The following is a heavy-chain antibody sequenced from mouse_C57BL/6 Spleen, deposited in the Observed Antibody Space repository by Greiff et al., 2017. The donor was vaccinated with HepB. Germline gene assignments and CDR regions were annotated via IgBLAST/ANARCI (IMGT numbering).Heavy chain of an antibody. V-gene: IGHV5-6*01. CDR2: ISSGGSYT. Sequence: EVQLVESGGDLVKPGGSLKLSCAASGFTFSSYGMSWVRQTPDKRLEWVATISSGGSYTYYPDSVKGRFTISRDNAKNTLYLQMSSLKSEDTAMYYCARHVSNYGYFDVWGTGTTVTVSS. J-gene: IGHJ1*03. CDR1: GFTFSSYG. CDR3: ARHVSNYGYFDV. D-gene: IGHD2-5*01.